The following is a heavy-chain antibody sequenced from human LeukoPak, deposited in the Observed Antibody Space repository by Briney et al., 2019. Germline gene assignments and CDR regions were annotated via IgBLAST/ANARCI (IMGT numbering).Heavy chain of an antibody. CDR2: INHSGST. D-gene: IGHD3-9*01. J-gene: IGHJ5*02. V-gene: IGHV4-34*01. Sequence: KPSETLSLTRAVYGGSFSGSYWSWIRQPPGKGLEWIGEINHSGSTNYNPSLKSRVTISVDTSKDQFSLKLTSVTAADTAVFYCARESGYYDVLTGYYNQNWFDPWGQGTLVTVSS. CDR1: GGSFSGSY. CDR3: ARESGYYDVLTGYYNQNWFDP.